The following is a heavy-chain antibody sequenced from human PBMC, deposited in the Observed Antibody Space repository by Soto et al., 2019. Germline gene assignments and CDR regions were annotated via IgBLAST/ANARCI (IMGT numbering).Heavy chain of an antibody. D-gene: IGHD7-27*01. Sequence: EVQLVESGGGLVQPGGSLRLSCAASGFTFGSYWMHWVRQAPGKGLVWVSRINNDGSSTTYADSVRGRFTISRDNAKNTLYLQMNSLRAEDTAVYYCASSLLTPFDYWGQGTLVTVSS. V-gene: IGHV3-74*01. CDR1: GFTFGSYW. CDR3: ASSLLTPFDY. J-gene: IGHJ4*02. CDR2: INNDGSST.